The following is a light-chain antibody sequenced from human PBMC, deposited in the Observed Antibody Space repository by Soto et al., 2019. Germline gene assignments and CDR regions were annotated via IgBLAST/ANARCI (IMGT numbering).Light chain of an antibody. J-gene: IGLJ3*02. CDR1: SGSVSTSYY. CDR2: STN. V-gene: IGLV8-61*01. Sequence: QTVVTQEPSFSVSPGGTVTLTYGLSSGSVSTSYYPSWYQQTPGQAPRTLIYSTNTRSSGVPDRFSGSILGNKAALTITGAQADDESDYYCVLYMGSGLRVFGGGTKVTVL. CDR3: VLYMGSGLRV.